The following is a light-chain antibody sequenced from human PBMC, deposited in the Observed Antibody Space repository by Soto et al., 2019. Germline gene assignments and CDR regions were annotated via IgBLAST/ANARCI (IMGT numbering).Light chain of an antibody. V-gene: IGKV3D-15*01. CDR2: GAS. Sequence: EIVMTQSPATLSVSPGERATLSCRASQSISTNLAWYQQKPGQAPRLLIYGASTRATGIPARFSGSGAGTEFTLTISSLQSEDFAGYYCQQYDDWPPMITFGPGTRVEIK. CDR1: QSISTN. J-gene: IGKJ3*01. CDR3: QQYDDWPPMIT.